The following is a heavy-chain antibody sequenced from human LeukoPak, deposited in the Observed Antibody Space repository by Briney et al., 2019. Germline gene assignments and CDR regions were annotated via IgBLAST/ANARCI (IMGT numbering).Heavy chain of an antibody. CDR1: GFTFSTYG. Sequence: GGSLRLSCAASGFTFSTYGMHWVRQAPGKGLEWVSFIRYVGINKYYADSVKGRFTISRDNSKNTLYLQMNSLRPEDTALYYCARGYSYGSYYYYMDVWGKGTTVTVSS. D-gene: IGHD5-18*01. V-gene: IGHV3-30*02. J-gene: IGHJ6*03. CDR2: IRYVGINK. CDR3: ARGYSYGSYYYYMDV.